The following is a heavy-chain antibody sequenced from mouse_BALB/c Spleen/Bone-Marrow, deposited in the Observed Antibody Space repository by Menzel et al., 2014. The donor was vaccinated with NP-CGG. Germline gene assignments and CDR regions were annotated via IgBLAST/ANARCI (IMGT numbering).Heavy chain of an antibody. V-gene: IGHV7-3*02. CDR1: GFTFTDYY. CDR3: ARDTVITTHWYFDV. Sequence: EVQLVESGGGLGQPGGSLRLSCATSGFTFTDYYMGWVRQPPGKALEWLGFIRNKANGYTTEYSASVKGRFTISRDNSQSILYLQMNTLRAEDSATYYCARDTVITTHWYFDVWGAGTTVTVSS. J-gene: IGHJ1*01. D-gene: IGHD2-4*01. CDR2: IRNKANGYTT.